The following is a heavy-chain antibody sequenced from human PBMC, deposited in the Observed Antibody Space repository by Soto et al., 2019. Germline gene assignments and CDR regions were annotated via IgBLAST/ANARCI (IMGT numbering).Heavy chain of an antibody. CDR1: GFTFSSYG. Sequence: QVQLVESGGGVVQPGRSLRLSCAASGFTFSSYGMHWVRQAPGKGLEWVAVISYDGSNKYYADSVKGRFTISRDNSKNTLYLQMNSLRAEDTAVYYCANALWTANFDYWGQGTLVTVSS. J-gene: IGHJ4*02. V-gene: IGHV3-30*18. D-gene: IGHD5-18*01. CDR3: ANALWTANFDY. CDR2: ISYDGSNK.